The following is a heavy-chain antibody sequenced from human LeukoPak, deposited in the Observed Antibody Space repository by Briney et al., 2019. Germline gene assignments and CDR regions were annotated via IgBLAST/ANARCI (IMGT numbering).Heavy chain of an antibody. CDR1: GFTFSSYS. V-gene: IGHV3-23*01. Sequence: PGGSLRLSCAASGFTFSSYSMNWVRQAPGKGLEWVSAISGSGGSTYYADSVKGRFTISRDNSKNSLYLQMNSLRAEDTAVYYCARDTAARGTYYDILTGYYMLRDPTFFDYWGQGTLVTVSS. CDR3: ARDTAARGTYYDILTGYYMLRDPTFFDY. CDR2: ISGSGGST. J-gene: IGHJ4*02. D-gene: IGHD3-9*01.